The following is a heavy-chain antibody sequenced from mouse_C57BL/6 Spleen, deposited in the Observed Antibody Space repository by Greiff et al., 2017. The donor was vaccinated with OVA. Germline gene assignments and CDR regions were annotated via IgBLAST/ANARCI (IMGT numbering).Heavy chain of an antibody. J-gene: IGHJ3*01. V-gene: IGHV1-81*01. D-gene: IGHD2-4*01. CDR2: IYPRSGNT. CDR1: GYTFTSYG. Sequence: VQLQQSGAELARPGASVKLSCKASGYTFTSYGISWVKQRTGQGLEWIGEIYPRSGNTYYNEKFKGKATLTADKSSSTAYMELRSLTSEDSAVYFCARQEARDYDAWFAYWGQGTLVTVSA. CDR3: ARQEARDYDAWFAY.